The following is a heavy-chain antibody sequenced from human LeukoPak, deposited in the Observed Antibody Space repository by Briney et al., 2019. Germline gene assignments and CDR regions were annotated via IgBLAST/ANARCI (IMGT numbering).Heavy chain of an antibody. CDR1: GFTFNNYD. CDR2: IRYDGSDK. Sequence: GGSLRLSCAASGFTFNNYDMHWVRQAPGKGLEWVAFIRYDGSDKYYADSVRGRFTISRDNSKNTLYLQMNSLRAEDTAEYYCAKDRSSCSWYFDYWGQGTLVTVSS. D-gene: IGHD6-13*01. V-gene: IGHV3-30*02. CDR3: AKDRSSCSWYFDY. J-gene: IGHJ4*02.